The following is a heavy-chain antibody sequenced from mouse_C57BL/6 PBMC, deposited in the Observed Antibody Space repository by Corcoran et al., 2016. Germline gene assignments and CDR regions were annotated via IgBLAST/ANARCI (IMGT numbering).Heavy chain of an antibody. CDR1: GYTFTDYY. J-gene: IGHJ1*03. CDR2: INPNNGGT. D-gene: IGHD2-4*01. V-gene: IGHV1-26*01. CDR3: ANIYYDYDERYFDV. Sequence: EVQLQQSGPELVKPGASVKISCKASGYTFTDYYMNWVKQSHGKSLEWIGDINPNNGGTSYNQKFKGKATLTVDKSSSTAYMELRSLTSEDSAVYYCANIYYDYDERYFDVWGTGTTVTVSS.